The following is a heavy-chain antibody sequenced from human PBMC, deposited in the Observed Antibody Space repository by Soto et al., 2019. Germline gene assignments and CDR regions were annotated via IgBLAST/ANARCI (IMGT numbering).Heavy chain of an antibody. CDR2: IWYDGSNK. J-gene: IGHJ3*02. CDR3: ARDCGWKRWELFFFAFDI. D-gene: IGHD1-26*01. V-gene: IGHV3-33*01. Sequence: GGSLRLSCAASGFTFSSYGMRWVRQAPGKGLEWVADIWYDGSNKYYADSVKGRFTISRDNSKNTLYLQMYSLRAGDTAVYLCARDCGWKRWELFFFAFDIWGQGTMVTVSS. CDR1: GFTFSSYG.